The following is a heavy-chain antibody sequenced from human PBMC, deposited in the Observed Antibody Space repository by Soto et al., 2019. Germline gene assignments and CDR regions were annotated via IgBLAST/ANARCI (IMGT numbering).Heavy chain of an antibody. V-gene: IGHV4-30-2*01. D-gene: IGHD3-10*01. CDR2: IYHSGST. J-gene: IGHJ4*02. Sequence: DLEWIGHIYHSGSTYYNPSLKSRVTISVDRSKNQFSLKLSSVTAADTAVYYCASSKWFGELLYSRFDYWGQGTLVTVSS. CDR3: ASSKWFGELLYSRFDY.